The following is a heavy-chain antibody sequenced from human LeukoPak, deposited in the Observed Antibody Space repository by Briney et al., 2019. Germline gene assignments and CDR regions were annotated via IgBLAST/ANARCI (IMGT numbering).Heavy chain of an antibody. J-gene: IGHJ4*02. CDR3: ARGRSGEFDY. CDR2: SRNKANSYTT. Sequence: GSLRLSCAASGFTFSDHHMDWVRQAPGKGLEWVGRSRNKANSYTTEYAASVKGRSTISRDDSKNSLYLQMNSLKIEDTAVFYCARGRSGEFDYWGQGTLVTVSS. CDR1: GFTFSDHH. D-gene: IGHD7-27*01. V-gene: IGHV3-72*01.